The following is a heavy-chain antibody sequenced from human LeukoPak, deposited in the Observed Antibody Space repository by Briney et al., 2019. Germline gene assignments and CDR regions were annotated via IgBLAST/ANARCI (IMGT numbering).Heavy chain of an antibody. Sequence: SVKVSCKASGGTFSSYAISWVRQAPGQGLEWMGGIIPIFGTANYAQKFQGRVTITADESTSTAYMELSSLRSEDTAVYYCAKDFGVVIRHYFDYWGQGTLVTVSS. J-gene: IGHJ4*02. CDR3: AKDFGVVIRHYFDY. CDR1: GGTFSSYA. CDR2: IIPIFGTA. V-gene: IGHV1-69*13. D-gene: IGHD3-3*01.